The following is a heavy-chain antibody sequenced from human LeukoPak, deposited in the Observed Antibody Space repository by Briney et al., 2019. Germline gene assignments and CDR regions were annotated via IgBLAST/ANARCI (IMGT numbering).Heavy chain of an antibody. V-gene: IGHV3-48*03. Sequence: GGSLRLSCAASGFTFSSYEMNWVRQAPGKGLEWVSYISSSGSTIYYADSVKGRFTISRDNAKNSLYLQMNSLRAEDKAVYYCAREGGYYDSSGQLDYWGQGTLVTVSS. CDR2: ISSSGSTI. D-gene: IGHD3-22*01. CDR3: AREGGYYDSSGQLDY. J-gene: IGHJ4*02. CDR1: GFTFSSYE.